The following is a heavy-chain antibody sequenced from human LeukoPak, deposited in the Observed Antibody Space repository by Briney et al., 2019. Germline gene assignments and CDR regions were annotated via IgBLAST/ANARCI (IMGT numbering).Heavy chain of an antibody. CDR1: GFTFSSYA. J-gene: IGHJ4*02. V-gene: IGHV3-48*01. CDR2: ISSTGTSI. D-gene: IGHD3-22*01. CDR3: ARDLDRSYFDY. Sequence: QPGGSLRLSCAASGFTFSSYAMIWVRQAPGKGLEWVSYISSTGTSIYYADSVKGRFTISRDNAKNSLYLQMNSLRAEDTAVYYCARDLDRSYFDYWGQGTLVTVSS.